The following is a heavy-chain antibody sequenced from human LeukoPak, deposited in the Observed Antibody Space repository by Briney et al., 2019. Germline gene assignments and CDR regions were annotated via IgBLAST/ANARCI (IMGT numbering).Heavy chain of an antibody. Sequence: PGGSLRLSCAASGFTFSSYWMHWVRQAPGKGLVWVSRINSDGSSTSYADSVKGRFTISRDNAKNTLYLQMNSLRAEDTAVYYCARALPRYCSSTSCYPQLFDYWGQGTLVTVSS. CDR1: GFTFSSYW. J-gene: IGHJ4*02. D-gene: IGHD2-2*01. CDR2: INSDGSST. V-gene: IGHV3-74*01. CDR3: ARALPRYCSSTSCYPQLFDY.